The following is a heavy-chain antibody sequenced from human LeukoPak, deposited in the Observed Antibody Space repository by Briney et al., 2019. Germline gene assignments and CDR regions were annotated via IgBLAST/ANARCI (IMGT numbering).Heavy chain of an antibody. J-gene: IGHJ4*02. CDR1: GFTFSSYA. Sequence: PGRSLRLSCAASGFTFSSYAMHWVRQAPGKGLEWVAVISYDGSNKYYADSVKGRLTISRDNSKNTLYLQMSSLRAEDTAVYYCARGGYSYGYDYWGQGTLVTVSS. V-gene: IGHV3-30-3*01. CDR3: ARGGYSYGYDY. CDR2: ISYDGSNK. D-gene: IGHD5-18*01.